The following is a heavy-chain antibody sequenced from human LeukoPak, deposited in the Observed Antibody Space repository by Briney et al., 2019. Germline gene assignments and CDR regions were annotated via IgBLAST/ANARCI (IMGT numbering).Heavy chain of an antibody. V-gene: IGHV4-59*08. Sequence: SETLSLTCTVSGGSISSYYWSWIRQPPGKGLEWIGYIYYSGSTNYNPSLKSRVTISVDTSKNQFSLKLSSATAADTAVYYCARREPHYYGSGSQNFDYWGQGTLVTVSS. D-gene: IGHD3-10*01. J-gene: IGHJ4*02. CDR3: ARREPHYYGSGSQNFDY. CDR1: GGSISSYY. CDR2: IYYSGST.